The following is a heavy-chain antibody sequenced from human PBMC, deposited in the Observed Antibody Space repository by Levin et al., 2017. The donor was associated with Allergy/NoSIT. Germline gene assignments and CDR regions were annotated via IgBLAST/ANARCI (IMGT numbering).Heavy chain of an antibody. CDR1: GFTFSSYA. CDR2: ISYDGTNK. CDR3: ARTKVDIVATTRIFDY. Sequence: GGSLRLSCAASGFTFSSYAMHWVRQAPGKGLEWVAVISYDGTNKYYADSVKGRFTISRDNSKNTLYLQMNSLRAEDTAVYYCARTKVDIVATTRIFDYWGQGTLVTVSS. J-gene: IGHJ4*02. V-gene: IGHV3-30-3*01. D-gene: IGHD5-12*01.